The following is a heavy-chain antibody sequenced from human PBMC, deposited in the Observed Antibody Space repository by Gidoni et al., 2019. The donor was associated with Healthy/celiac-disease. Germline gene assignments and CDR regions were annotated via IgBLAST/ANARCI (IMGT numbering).Heavy chain of an antibody. Sequence: QVQLHESCPGLVKPSETLSLTCTVSGVSLSSYYCSWIRQPPGKGLEWIGYIYYSGSTNYNPYLKSRVTIAVDTSKNQCSLKLSSVTAADTAVYYCARHPDILTGYPRGWFDPWGQGTLVTVSS. CDR2: IYYSGST. D-gene: IGHD3-9*01. CDR3: ARHPDILTGYPRGWFDP. V-gene: IGHV4-59*08. J-gene: IGHJ5*02. CDR1: GVSLSSYY.